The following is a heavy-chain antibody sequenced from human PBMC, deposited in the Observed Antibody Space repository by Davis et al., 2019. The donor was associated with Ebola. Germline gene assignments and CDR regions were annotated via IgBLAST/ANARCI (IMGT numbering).Heavy chain of an antibody. CDR3: ASTIGHYAFDI. D-gene: IGHD3-10*01. CDR2: IYYNGNT. V-gene: IGHV4-31*03. J-gene: IGHJ3*02. Sequence: MPSETLSPTCTVPGGSISSGGYYWTWIRQHPVKGLEWIGYIYYNGNTYSNPSLKSRVTMLVDTSNNQFSLKLSSVTAADTAIYYCASTIGHYAFDIWGQGTMVTVSS. CDR1: GGSISSGGYY.